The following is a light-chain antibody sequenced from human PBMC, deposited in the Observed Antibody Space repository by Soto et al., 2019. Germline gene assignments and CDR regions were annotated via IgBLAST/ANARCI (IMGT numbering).Light chain of an antibody. Sequence: DTQMTQSPSTLSASVGHRVTITCRASQSISSWLAWYQQKPGKAPKLLIYKASSLESGVPSRFSGSGSGTEFSLTISSLQPDDFATYYCQQYNSDPWTFGQGTKVEIK. V-gene: IGKV1-5*03. CDR2: KAS. CDR1: QSISSW. CDR3: QQYNSDPWT. J-gene: IGKJ1*01.